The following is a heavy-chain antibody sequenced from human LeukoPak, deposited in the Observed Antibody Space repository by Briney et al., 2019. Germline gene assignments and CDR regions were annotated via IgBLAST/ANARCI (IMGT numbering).Heavy chain of an antibody. CDR2: IYYSGST. J-gene: IGHJ3*02. CDR3: ARAGPYDAFDI. Sequence: SETLSLTCTVSGGSISSSSYYCRWICKPPGKGLEWIGSIYYSGSTYYNPSLKSRDTISVDTSKNQFSLKLSSVTAADTAVYYCARAGPYDAFDIWGQGTMVTVSS. D-gene: IGHD1-14*01. CDR1: GGSISSSSYY. V-gene: IGHV4-39*01.